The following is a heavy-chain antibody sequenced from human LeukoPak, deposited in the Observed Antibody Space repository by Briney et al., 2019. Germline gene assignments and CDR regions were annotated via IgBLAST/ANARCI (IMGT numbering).Heavy chain of an antibody. J-gene: IGHJ4*02. CDR1: GGSISSYY. CDR2: IYYSGST. Sequence: PSETLSLTCTVSGGSISSYYWSWIRQPPGKGLEWIGYIYYSGSTNYNPSLKSRVTISVDTSKNQFSLKLRSVTAADTAVYYCARVFNHYDSSGYLDYWGQGTLVTVSS. V-gene: IGHV4-59*01. D-gene: IGHD3-22*01. CDR3: ARVFNHYDSSGYLDY.